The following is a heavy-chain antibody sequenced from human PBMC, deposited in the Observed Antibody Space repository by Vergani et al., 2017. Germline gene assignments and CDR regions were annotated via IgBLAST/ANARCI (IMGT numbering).Heavy chain of an antibody. V-gene: IGHV3-9*01. J-gene: IGHJ4*02. CDR2: ISWNSGSV. CDR3: AKGPYYEILTGYLGY. CDR1: GFTFDDYA. D-gene: IGHD3-9*01. Sequence: EVQLVESGGGLVQPGRSLRLSCAASGFTFDDYAMHWVRQAPGKGLEWVSGISWNSGSVAYAGSVKVRFTISRDNAKNSLYLQMNSLRAEDTALYYCAKGPYYEILTGYLGYWGQGTLVTVSS.